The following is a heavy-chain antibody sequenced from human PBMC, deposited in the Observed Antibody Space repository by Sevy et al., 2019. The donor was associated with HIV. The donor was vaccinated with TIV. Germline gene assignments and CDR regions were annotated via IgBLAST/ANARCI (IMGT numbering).Heavy chain of an antibody. CDR3: ARESLAVAGIGYYFNY. CDR2: IWYGGTNK. Sequence: GSLRLSCTASGFSISGYGMHWVRQVPGKGLEWVAIIWYGGTNKDYTDSVKGRFTITRDNSKNTLYLQMNSLRVEDTAVYYCARESLAVAGIGYYFNYWGQGTLVTVSS. V-gene: IGHV3-33*01. J-gene: IGHJ4*02. CDR1: GFSISGYG. D-gene: IGHD6-19*01.